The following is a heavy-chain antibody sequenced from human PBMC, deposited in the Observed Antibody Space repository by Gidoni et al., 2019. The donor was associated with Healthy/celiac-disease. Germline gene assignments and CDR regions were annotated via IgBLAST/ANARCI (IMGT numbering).Heavy chain of an antibody. D-gene: IGHD4-17*01. V-gene: IGHV4-59*01. CDR1: GGSISSYY. CDR3: ARALSDYGGNWGVWFDP. Sequence: QVQLQESGPGLVKPSETLSLTCTVSGGSISSYYWSWIRQPPGKGLEWIGYIYYSGSTNYNPSLKSRVTISVDTSKNQFSLKLSSVTAADTAVYYCARALSDYGGNWGVWFDPWGQGTLVTVSS. J-gene: IGHJ5*02. CDR2: IYYSGST.